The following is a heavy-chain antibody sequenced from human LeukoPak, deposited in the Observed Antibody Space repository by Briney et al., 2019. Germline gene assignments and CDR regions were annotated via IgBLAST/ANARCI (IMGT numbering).Heavy chain of an antibody. Sequence: PGGSLRLSCAASGFTFSTYAMNWVRQAPGKGLEWVSGVSGSGGGGNTHYADSVKGRFTISRDNSKSTLYLQMNSLRAEDTAVYYCAKDTAATPYFFDYWGQGTLVTVSS. CDR1: GFTFSTYA. CDR3: AKDTAATPYFFDY. D-gene: IGHD2-2*01. CDR2: VSGSGGGGNT. V-gene: IGHV3-23*01. J-gene: IGHJ4*02.